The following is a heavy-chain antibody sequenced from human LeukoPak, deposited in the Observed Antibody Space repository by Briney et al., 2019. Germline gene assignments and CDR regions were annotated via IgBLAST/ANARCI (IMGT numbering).Heavy chain of an antibody. CDR1: GVSISSGSYY. J-gene: IGHJ4*02. V-gene: IGHV4-61*02. CDR3: ASFSPQPRDIVATIYDY. Sequence: SETLSLTCTVSGVSISSGSYYWSWIRQPAGKGLEWIGRIYTSGSTNYNPSLKSRVTISVDTSKNQFSLKLSSVTAADTAVYYCASFSPQPRDIVATIYDYWGQGTLVTVSS. CDR2: IYTSGST. D-gene: IGHD5-12*01.